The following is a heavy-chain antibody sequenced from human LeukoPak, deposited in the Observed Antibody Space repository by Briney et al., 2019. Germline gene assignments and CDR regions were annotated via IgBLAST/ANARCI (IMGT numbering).Heavy chain of an antibody. D-gene: IGHD3-10*01. CDR3: AGGISLNRGIIVMWD. V-gene: IGHV4-34*01. J-gene: IGHJ4*02. CDR2: IYHSGST. CDR1: GGSFSGYF. Sequence: PSETLSLTCEVDGGSFSGYFWTWIRQPPGKGLEWIGEIYHSGSTNYNPSLKSRVIISQDTSKNQFSLKLSSVTAADTAVYFCAGGISLNRGIIVMWDWGQGTLVTVSS.